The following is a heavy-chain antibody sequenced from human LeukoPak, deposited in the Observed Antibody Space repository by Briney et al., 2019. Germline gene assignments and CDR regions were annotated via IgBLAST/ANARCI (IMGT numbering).Heavy chain of an antibody. CDR2: VYNGGT. CDR1: GGSFSRYS. CDR3: ARDPVGVIPSGFDP. J-gene: IGHJ5*02. Sequence: PSETLSLTCSVSGGSFSRYSWNWIRQPPGKRLEWIGYVYNGGTNYNPSLKSRLTMSVDTSKNQFSLKVRSVTAADTAVYYCARDPVGVIPSGFDPWGQGILVTVSS. V-gene: IGHV4-59*12. D-gene: IGHD3-10*01.